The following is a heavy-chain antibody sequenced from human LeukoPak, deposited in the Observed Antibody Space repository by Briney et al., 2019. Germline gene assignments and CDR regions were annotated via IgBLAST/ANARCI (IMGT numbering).Heavy chain of an antibody. Sequence: PGGSLRLSCAASGFTFSSYWMSWLRQAQGKGQEWVANINEDGSEKYYVDSVKGRFSISRDNAKNSLYLQMNSLRAEDTAVYYCARLLAYNSGGEAFDHWGQGTLVTVSS. V-gene: IGHV3-7*01. CDR2: INEDGSEK. D-gene: IGHD1-20*01. CDR3: ARLLAYNSGGEAFDH. J-gene: IGHJ4*02. CDR1: GFTFSSYW.